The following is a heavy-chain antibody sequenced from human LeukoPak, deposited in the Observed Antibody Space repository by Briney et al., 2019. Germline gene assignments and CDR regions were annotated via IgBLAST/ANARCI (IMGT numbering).Heavy chain of an antibody. CDR2: INPSGGST. D-gene: IGHD3-10*01. CDR1: GYTFTSYY. Sequence: ASVKVSCKASGYTFTSYYMHWVRQAPGQGLEWMGIINPSGGSTSYAQKFQGRVTMTRDTSTSTVYMELSSLRSEDTAVYYCARGVTMVRGVKFLAYYYYGMDVWGQGTTVTASS. J-gene: IGHJ6*02. CDR3: ARGVTMVRGVKFLAYYYYGMDV. V-gene: IGHV1-46*01.